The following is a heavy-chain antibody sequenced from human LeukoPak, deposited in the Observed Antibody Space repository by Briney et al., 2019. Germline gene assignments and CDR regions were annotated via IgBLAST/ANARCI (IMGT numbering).Heavy chain of an antibody. Sequence: PGGSLRLSCAASGFSFGSYAMGWTRQAPGQGLEWVSAISGSGSHANYADSVKGRFTISRDNSKNTLYLQMNSLRAEDTAVYYCAKSHSELYVLGGEIDYWGQGTLVTVSS. J-gene: IGHJ4*02. CDR2: ISGSGSHA. V-gene: IGHV3-23*01. CDR1: GFSFGSYA. D-gene: IGHD2-8*01. CDR3: AKSHSELYVLGGEIDY.